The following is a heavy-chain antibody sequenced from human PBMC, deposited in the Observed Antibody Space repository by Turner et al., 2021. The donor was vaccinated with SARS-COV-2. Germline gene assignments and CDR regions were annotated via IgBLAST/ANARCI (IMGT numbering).Heavy chain of an antibody. D-gene: IGHD6-6*01. Sequence: DVQLLESGGGLVQPGGSLRLSCSASGLTFSTYAMSWVRQAPGKGLEWVSAISGGGGSTYYADSVKGRFTISRDNSKNTPYLQMNSLRAEDTAVYHCAKRSSSSSSYYYGMDVWGQGTTVTVSS. CDR3: AKRSSSSSSYYYGMDV. J-gene: IGHJ6*02. CDR2: ISGGGGST. V-gene: IGHV3-23*01. CDR1: GLTFSTYA.